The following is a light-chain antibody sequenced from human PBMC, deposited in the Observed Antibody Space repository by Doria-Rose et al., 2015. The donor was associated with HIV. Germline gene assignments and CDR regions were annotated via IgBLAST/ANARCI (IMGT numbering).Light chain of an antibody. CDR2: DGS. CDR1: PSFSSTY. V-gene: IGKV3-20*01. J-gene: IGKJ1*01. Sequence: TQSPGTLSLSPGERANLSCRASPSFSSTYLGWYQQKPVQAPSLLIYDGSTRATVIPDGFSASGSGTDFTLTINRLEPEDFALYYCHQYGTSWTFGQGTKVEI. CDR3: HQYGTSWT.